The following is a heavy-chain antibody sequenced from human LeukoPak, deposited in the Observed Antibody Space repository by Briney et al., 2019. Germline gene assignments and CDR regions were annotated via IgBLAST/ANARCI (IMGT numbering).Heavy chain of an antibody. CDR1: GGSISSYY. J-gene: IGHJ6*02. V-gene: IGHV4-59*08. Sequence: SETLSLTCTVPGGSISSYYWSWIRQPPGKGLEWVGYIYHSGNTNYNPSLKSRGTVSLDMSKNQFSLKLTSVTAADTAVYYCARHGGYGSYYYYYGMDVWGQGTTVTVSS. D-gene: IGHD5-12*01. CDR3: ARHGGYGSYYYYYGMDV. CDR2: IYHSGNT.